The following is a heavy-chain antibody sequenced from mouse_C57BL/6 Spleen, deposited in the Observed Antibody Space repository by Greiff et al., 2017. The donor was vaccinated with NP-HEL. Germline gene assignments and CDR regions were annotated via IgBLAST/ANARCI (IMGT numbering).Heavy chain of an antibody. Sequence: EVHLVESGGGLVQPGGSLKLSCAASGFTFSDYGMAWVRQAPRKGPEWVAFISNLAYSIYYADTVTGRFTISRENAKNTLYLEMSSLRSEDTAMYYCARLDYYGSSFFDYWGQGTTLTVSS. J-gene: IGHJ2*01. D-gene: IGHD1-1*01. V-gene: IGHV5-15*01. CDR1: GFTFSDYG. CDR3: ARLDYYGSSFFDY. CDR2: ISNLAYSI.